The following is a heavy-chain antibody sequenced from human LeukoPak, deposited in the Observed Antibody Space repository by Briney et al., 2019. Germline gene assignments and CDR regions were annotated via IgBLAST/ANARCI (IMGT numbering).Heavy chain of an antibody. D-gene: IGHD1-26*01. CDR3: ARDPLCSGSYLEIWFDP. CDR1: GFTFSSYS. J-gene: IGHJ5*02. V-gene: IGHV3-21*01. Sequence: PGGSLRLSCAASGFTFSSYSMNWVRQAPGKGLEWVSSISSSSSYIHYADSVKGRFTISRDNAKNSLYLQMNSLRAEDTAVYYCARDPLCSGSYLEIWFDPWGQGTLVTVSS. CDR2: ISSSSSYI.